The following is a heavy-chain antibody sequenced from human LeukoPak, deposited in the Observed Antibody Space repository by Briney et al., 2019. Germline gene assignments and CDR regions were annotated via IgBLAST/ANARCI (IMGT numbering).Heavy chain of an antibody. CDR2: ISPNSGGT. J-gene: IGHJ4*02. CDR3: ARDRRVVVVPAANGGDY. CDR1: GGTFSSYA. V-gene: IGHV1-2*02. Sequence: ASVKVSCKASGGTFSSYAISWVRQAPGQGLEWMGWISPNSGGTNYAQKFQGRVTMTRDTSISTAYMELSRLRSDDTAVYYCARDRRVVVVPAANGGDYWGQGTLVTVSS. D-gene: IGHD2-2*01.